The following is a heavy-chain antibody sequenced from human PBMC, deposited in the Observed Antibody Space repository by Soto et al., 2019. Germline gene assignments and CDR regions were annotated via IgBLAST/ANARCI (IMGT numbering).Heavy chain of an antibody. CDR3: ARDSYGLDY. Sequence: WSLRLGCLASGRTVSTYAVHWVRQAPGKGLEGVAVISYEGSTKNYADSVKGRFTISRDHYKNTLYLQVNSLRAEDKAVYYCARDSYGLDYWGQGTLVTVYS. D-gene: IGHD3-16*01. V-gene: IGHV3-30*04. J-gene: IGHJ4*02. CDR2: ISYEGSTK. CDR1: GRTVSTYA.